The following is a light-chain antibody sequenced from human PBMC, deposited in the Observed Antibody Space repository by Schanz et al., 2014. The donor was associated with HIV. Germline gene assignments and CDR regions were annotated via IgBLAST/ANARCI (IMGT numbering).Light chain of an antibody. CDR2: ATY. V-gene: IGLV1-44*01. J-gene: IGLJ3*02. CDR3: ATWDDSLKAWV. CDR1: NSNIRSNT. Sequence: QSVLTQPPSASGTPGQRVTISCSVSNSNIRSNTINWYQHLPGTAPKLLIYATYNRPSGVPDRFSGSQSGTSASLAISGLRFEDEADYYCATWDDSLKAWVFGGGTKLTVL.